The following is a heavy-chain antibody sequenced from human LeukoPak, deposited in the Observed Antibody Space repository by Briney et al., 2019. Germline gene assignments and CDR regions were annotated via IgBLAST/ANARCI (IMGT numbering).Heavy chain of an antibody. J-gene: IGHJ4*01. D-gene: IGHD3-22*01. CDR2: INPDSGVR. CDR3: ARDPSRHSSGFPFDY. CDR1: GYTFIGYY. V-gene: IGHV1-2*02. Sequence: ASVKVSCKASGYTFIGYYMQWVRQAPGQGPEWMGWINPDSGVRNYAQKFQGRVTLTTDTSISTAFMELSSLTSGDTAVYYCARDPSRHSSGFPFDYWGHGTLVTVSS.